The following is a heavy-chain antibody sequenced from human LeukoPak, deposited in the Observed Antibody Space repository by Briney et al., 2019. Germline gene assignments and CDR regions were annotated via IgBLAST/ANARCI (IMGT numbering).Heavy chain of an antibody. D-gene: IGHD6-13*01. Sequence: SETLSLTCTVSGGSISSYYWSWIRQPPGKGLEWIGYIYNSGSTNYNPSLKSRVTISVAPSKNQFSLKLRSVTAPDTAVYYCARDRGNYFDYWGQGTLVTVSS. V-gene: IGHV4-59*01. CDR1: GGSISSYY. CDR2: IYNSGST. J-gene: IGHJ4*02. CDR3: ARDRGNYFDY.